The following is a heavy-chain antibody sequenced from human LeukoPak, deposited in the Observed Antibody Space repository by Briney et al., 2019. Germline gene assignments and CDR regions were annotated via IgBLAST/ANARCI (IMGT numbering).Heavy chain of an antibody. J-gene: IGHJ3*02. V-gene: IGHV4-34*01. Sequence: SETLSLTCAVYGGFFSGYYWSWIRQPPGKGLEWIGEINHSGSTNYNPSLKSRVTISVDTSKNQFSLKLSSVTAADTAVYYCARAYSSSWYYDAFDIWGQGTMVTVSS. CDR1: GGFFSGYY. CDR2: INHSGST. CDR3: ARAYSSSWYYDAFDI. D-gene: IGHD6-13*01.